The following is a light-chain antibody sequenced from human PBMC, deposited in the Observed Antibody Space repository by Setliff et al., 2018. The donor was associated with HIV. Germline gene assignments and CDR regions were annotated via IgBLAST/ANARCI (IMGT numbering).Light chain of an antibody. V-gene: IGLV2-14*01. CDR1: SSDVCGYNY. CDR2: EVT. CDR3: SSYTNSNSYV. J-gene: IGLJ1*01. Sequence: QSALTQPASVSGSPGQSITMSCTGTSSDVCGYNYVSWYQHHPGKAPKLMIYEVTNRPSGVSSRFSGSKSGNTASLTIFGLQAEDEADYYCSSYTNSNSYVFGTGTKVTVL.